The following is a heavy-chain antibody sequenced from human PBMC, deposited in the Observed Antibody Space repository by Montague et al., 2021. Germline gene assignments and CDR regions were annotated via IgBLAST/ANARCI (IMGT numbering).Heavy chain of an antibody. Sequence: SETLSLTCTVSGASITSNIYYWGWTRQSPGKGLEWIGSIYYSGNSFYQPSLKSRITMAVDTSKNQFSLKLSSVTAADTAIYYCARVFRSWYVGWLDPWGQGTLVTVSS. V-gene: IGHV4-39*07. J-gene: IGHJ5*02. CDR2: IYYSGNS. CDR3: ARVFRSWYVGWLDP. CDR1: GASITSNIYY. D-gene: IGHD6-13*01.